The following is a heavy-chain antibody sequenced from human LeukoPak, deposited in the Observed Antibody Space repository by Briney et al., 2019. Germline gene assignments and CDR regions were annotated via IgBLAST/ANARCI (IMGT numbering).Heavy chain of an antibody. Sequence: SETLSLTCTVSGGSISSYYWSWIRQPPGKGLEWIGYIYYSGSTNYNPSLKSRVTISVGTSKNQFSLKLSSVTAADTAVYYCASSHFISGSVWDYWGQGTLVTVSS. CDR2: IYYSGST. D-gene: IGHD3-10*01. V-gene: IGHV4-59*01. J-gene: IGHJ4*02. CDR3: ASSHFISGSVWDY. CDR1: GGSISSYY.